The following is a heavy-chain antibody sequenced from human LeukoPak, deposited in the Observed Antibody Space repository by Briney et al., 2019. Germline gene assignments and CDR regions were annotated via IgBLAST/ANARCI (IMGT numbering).Heavy chain of an antibody. CDR3: ARGRRRITMVRGVIIPYFDY. D-gene: IGHD3-10*01. V-gene: IGHV4-34*01. Sequence: SETLSLTCAVYGGSFSGYYWSWIRQPPGKGLEWIGEINRSGSTNYNPSLKSRVTISVDTSKNQFSLKLSSVTAADTAVYYCARGRRRITMVRGVIIPYFDYWGQGTLVTVSS. J-gene: IGHJ4*02. CDR2: INRSGST. CDR1: GGSFSGYY.